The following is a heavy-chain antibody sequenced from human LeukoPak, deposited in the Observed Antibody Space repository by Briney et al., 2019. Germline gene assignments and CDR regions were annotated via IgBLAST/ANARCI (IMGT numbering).Heavy chain of an antibody. Sequence: PGGSLRLSCAASGFTFSSYAMHWVRQAPGKGLDFVSAISSNGDSTYYANSVKGRFTISRDNSKNTLYLQMNSLRAEDTAVYYCAKDLDSYGDTDAFDIWGQGTMVTVSS. CDR1: GFTFSSYA. V-gene: IGHV3-64*01. J-gene: IGHJ3*02. CDR3: AKDLDSYGDTDAFDI. CDR2: ISSNGDST. D-gene: IGHD5-18*01.